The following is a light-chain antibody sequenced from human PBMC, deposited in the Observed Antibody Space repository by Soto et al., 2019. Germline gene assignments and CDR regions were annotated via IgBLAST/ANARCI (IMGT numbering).Light chain of an antibody. CDR3: QQYGSSPPLT. CDR2: GAS. Sequence: EIVMTQSPATLSVSPGERATLSCRASQSVGYNLAWYQQKPGQAPRLLIHGASSRATGIPGRFSGSGSGTDFTLTISRLEPEDFAVYYCQQYGSSPPLTFGGGTKVDIK. J-gene: IGKJ4*01. V-gene: IGKV3-20*01. CDR1: QSVGYN.